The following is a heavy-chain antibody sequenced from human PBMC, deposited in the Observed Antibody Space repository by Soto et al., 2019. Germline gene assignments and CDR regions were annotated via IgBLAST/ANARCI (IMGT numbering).Heavy chain of an antibody. D-gene: IGHD2-15*01. CDR1: GGSISSGGYY. Sequence: QVQLQESGPGLVKPSQTLSLTCTVSGGSISSGGYYWSWIRQHPGKGLEWIGYIYYSGSTYYNPSLKSRVTISVDTSKNQFSLKLSSVTAADTAVYYCARDTCSGGSCYVDYWGQGTLVTVSS. V-gene: IGHV4-31*03. CDR2: IYYSGST. J-gene: IGHJ4*02. CDR3: ARDTCSGGSCYVDY.